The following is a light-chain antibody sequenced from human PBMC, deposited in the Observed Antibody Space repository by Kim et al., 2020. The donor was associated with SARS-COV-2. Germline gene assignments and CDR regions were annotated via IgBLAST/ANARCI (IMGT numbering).Light chain of an antibody. V-gene: IGKV3D-15*01. CDR3: QEYNNWPTLS. J-gene: IGKJ4*01. Sequence: SPGEEATLACRASHSATTNLAWFQQKPGQAPRLPIYGASIRASGIPARFSGSGSGTDFTLTISSLQSEDSAGYYFQEYNNWPTLSFGGWTKVDIK. CDR2: GAS. CDR1: HSATTN.